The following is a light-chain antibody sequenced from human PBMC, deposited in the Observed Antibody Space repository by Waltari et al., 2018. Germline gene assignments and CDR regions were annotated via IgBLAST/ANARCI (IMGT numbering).Light chain of an antibody. CDR1: QSVSSSY. Sequence: EIVLTHSPRTLSLSPGERPTPPSRASQSVSSSYLAWYQQKPGQAPRLLIYGASSRATDIPDRFSGSGSGTDFTLTISRLEPEDFAVYYCQQYGSSPLYTFGQGTKLEIK. J-gene: IGKJ2*01. V-gene: IGKV3-20*01. CDR2: GAS. CDR3: QQYGSSPLYT.